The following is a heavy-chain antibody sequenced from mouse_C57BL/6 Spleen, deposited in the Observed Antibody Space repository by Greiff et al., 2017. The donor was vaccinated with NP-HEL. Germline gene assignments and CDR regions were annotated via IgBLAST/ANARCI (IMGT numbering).Heavy chain of an antibody. V-gene: IGHV1-54*01. CDR2: INPGSGGT. D-gene: IGHD1-1*01. J-gene: IGHJ2*01. CDR1: GYAFTNYL. Sequence: QVQLQQSGAELVRPGTSVKVSCKASGYAFTNYLIEWVKQRPGQGLEWIGVINPGSGGTNYNEKFKGKATLTADKSSSTAYMQLSSLTSEDSAVYFCARIYGSSYCDYWGQGTTLTVSS. CDR3: ARIYGSSYCDY.